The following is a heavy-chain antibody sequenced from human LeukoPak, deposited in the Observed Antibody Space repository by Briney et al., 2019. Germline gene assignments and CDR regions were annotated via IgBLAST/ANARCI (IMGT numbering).Heavy chain of an antibody. J-gene: IGHJ4*02. V-gene: IGHV3-9*01. CDR2: ISWNSGSI. CDR3: VKDIHYHDSSVLDY. D-gene: IGHD3-22*01. Sequence: GGSLRLSCAASGFTFDDYAMHWVRQAPGKGLEWVSGISWNSGSIGYADSVKGRFTISRDNAKNSLYLQMNSLRAEDTALYYCVKDIHYHDSSVLDYWGQGTLVTVSS. CDR1: GFTFDDYA.